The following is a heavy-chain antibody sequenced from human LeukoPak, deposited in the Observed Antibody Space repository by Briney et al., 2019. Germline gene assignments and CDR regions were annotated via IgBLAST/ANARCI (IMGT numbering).Heavy chain of an antibody. CDR2: INPSGGST. D-gene: IGHD1-26*01. CDR3: ARDRRSGTLWSRSYYYYMDV. Sequence: GASVTVSCKASGYTFTNYYIHWVRQAPGQGLEWMGIINPSGGSTSYAQKFQGRVTMTRDTSISTAYMELSRLRSDDTAVYYCARDRRSGTLWSRSYYYYMDVWGKGTTVTISS. V-gene: IGHV1-46*01. J-gene: IGHJ6*03. CDR1: GYTFTNYY.